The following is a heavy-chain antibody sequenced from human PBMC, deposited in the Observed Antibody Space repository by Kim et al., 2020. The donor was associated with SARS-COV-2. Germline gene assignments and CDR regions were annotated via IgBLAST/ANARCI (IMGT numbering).Heavy chain of an antibody. CDR2: SAT. CDR3: ARGTVGAPG. J-gene: IGHJ4*02. D-gene: IGHD1-26*01. V-gene: IGHV3-74*01. Sequence: SATTYADSVKGRFTISRENAKNTLYLQMNSLGAEDTAVYYCARGTVGAPGWGQGTLVTVSS.